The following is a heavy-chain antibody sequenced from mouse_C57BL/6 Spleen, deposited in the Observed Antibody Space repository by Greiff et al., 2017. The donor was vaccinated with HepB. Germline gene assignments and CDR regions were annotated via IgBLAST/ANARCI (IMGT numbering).Heavy chain of an antibody. CDR1: GFTFSSYA. V-gene: IGHV5-4*01. CDR2: ISDGGSYT. CDR3: AREGDYYGSSSDYFDY. J-gene: IGHJ2*01. Sequence: EVQRVESGGGLVKPGGSLKLSCAASGFTFSSYAMSWVRQTPEKRLEWVATISDGGSYTYYPDNVKGRFTISRDNAKNNLYLQMSHLKSEDTAMYYCAREGDYYGSSSDYFDYWGQGTTLTVSS. D-gene: IGHD1-1*01.